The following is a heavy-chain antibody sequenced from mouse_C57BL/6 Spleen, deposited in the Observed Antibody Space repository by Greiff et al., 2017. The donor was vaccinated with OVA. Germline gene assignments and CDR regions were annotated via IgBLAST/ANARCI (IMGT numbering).Heavy chain of an antibody. V-gene: IGHV5-17*01. CDR1: GFTFSDYG. CDR2: ISSGSSTI. J-gene: IGHJ3*01. D-gene: IGHD1-1*01. Sequence: EVQVVESGGGLVKPGGSLKLSCAASGFTFSDYGMHWVRQAPEKGLEWVAYISSGSSTIYYADTVKGRFTISRDNAKNTLFLQMTSLRSEDTAMYYCARLRSPFAYWGQGTLVTVSA. CDR3: ARLRSPFAY.